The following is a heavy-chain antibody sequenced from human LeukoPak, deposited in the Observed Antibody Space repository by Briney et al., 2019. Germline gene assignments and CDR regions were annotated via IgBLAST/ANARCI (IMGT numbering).Heavy chain of an antibody. V-gene: IGHV3-66*03. CDR1: GFRVSDCY. J-gene: IGHJ5*02. D-gene: IGHD3/OR15-3a*01. Sequence: GGSLRLSCAVSGFRVSDCYMSWVRQAPGKGLEWVGLIRDSGEAFYADFARGRFAISRDESENTLYLQMNSLRVEDTAVYFCARDRAANQDWVEFDPWGQGTPVIVPS. CDR3: ARDRAANQDWVEFDP. CDR2: IRDSGEA.